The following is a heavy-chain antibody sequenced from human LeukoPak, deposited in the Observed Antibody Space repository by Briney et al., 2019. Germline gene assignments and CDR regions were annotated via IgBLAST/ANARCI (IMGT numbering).Heavy chain of an antibody. CDR2: INSDGTT. D-gene: IGHD2-2*01. CDR3: ARDPIIIAPAALDY. J-gene: IGHJ4*02. V-gene: IGHV3-74*01. CDR1: GFTFSSYW. Sequence: SGGSLRLSCAASGFTFSSYWMHWVRQAPGKGLVWVSRINSDGTTSYADSVKGRFTISRDNVKNTLYLQMNSLRAEDTAVYYCARDPIIIAPAALDYWGQGTLVTVSS.